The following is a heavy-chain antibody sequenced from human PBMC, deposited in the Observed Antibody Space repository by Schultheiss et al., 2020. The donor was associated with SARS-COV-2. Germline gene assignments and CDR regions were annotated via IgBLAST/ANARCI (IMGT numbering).Heavy chain of an antibody. CDR2: ISGSGGST. CDR3: AKGRATAMVTNWYFDL. J-gene: IGHJ2*01. V-gene: IGHV3-23*01. Sequence: GGSLRLPCAASGFTFSSYAMSWVRQAPGKGLEWVSAISGSGGSTYYADSVKGRFTISRDNSKNTLYLQMNSLRAEDTAVYYCAKGRATAMVTNWYFDLWGRGTLVTVSS. CDR1: GFTFSSYA. D-gene: IGHD5-18*01.